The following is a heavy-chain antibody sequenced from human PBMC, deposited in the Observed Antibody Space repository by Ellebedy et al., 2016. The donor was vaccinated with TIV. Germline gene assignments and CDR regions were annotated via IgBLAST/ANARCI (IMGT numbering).Heavy chain of an antibody. J-gene: IGHJ6*02. D-gene: IGHD2-2*02. V-gene: IGHV3-53*01. Sequence: GGYLRLSXAASGFTVSSNYMSWVRQAPGKGLEWVSVIYSGGSTYYADSVKGRFTISRDNSKNTLYLQMNSLRAEDTAVYYCARGTLIPLYYYYGMDVWGQGTTVTVSS. CDR3: ARGTLIPLYYYYGMDV. CDR1: GFTVSSNY. CDR2: IYSGGST.